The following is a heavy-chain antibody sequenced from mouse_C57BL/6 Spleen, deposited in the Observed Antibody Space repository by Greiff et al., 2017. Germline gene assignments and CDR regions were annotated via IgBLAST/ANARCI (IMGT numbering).Heavy chain of an antibody. CDR1: GYTFTSYW. D-gene: IGHD1-1*01. J-gene: IGHJ2*01. Sequence: QVQLKQPGAELVKPGASVKLSCKASGYTFTSYWMQWVKQRPGQGLEWIGEIDPSDSYTNYNQKFKGKATLTVDTSSSTAYMQLSSLTSEDSAVYYCARGVITTVVRAFDYWGQGTTLTVSS. CDR2: IDPSDSYT. V-gene: IGHV1-50*01. CDR3: ARGVITTVVRAFDY.